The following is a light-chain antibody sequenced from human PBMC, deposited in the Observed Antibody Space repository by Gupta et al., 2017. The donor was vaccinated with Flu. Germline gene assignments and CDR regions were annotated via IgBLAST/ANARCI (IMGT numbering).Light chain of an antibody. V-gene: IGKV1-39*01. CDR1: QSISNF. J-gene: IGKJ1*01. Sequence: DIQMTQCPSSLSAYVGDRVTITCRASQSISNFLNWYQQKPGKAPKLLVYTASNLQSGVPSRFSGSGSGTDFTLTITSLQPEDFATYYCQQSFNSPRTFGQGTKVEIK. CDR3: QQSFNSPRT. CDR2: TAS.